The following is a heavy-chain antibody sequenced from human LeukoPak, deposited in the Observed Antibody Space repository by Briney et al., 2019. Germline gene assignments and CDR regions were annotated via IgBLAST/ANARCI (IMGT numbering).Heavy chain of an antibody. CDR1: GGSFSGYY. CDR3: ARGGITIFGVVIIPPFDY. Sequence: SETLFLTCAVYGGSFSGYYWSWIRQPPGKGLEWIGEINHSGSTNYNPSLKSRVTISVDTSKNQFSLKLSSVTAADTAVYYCARGGITIFGVVIIPPFDYWGQGTLVTVSS. V-gene: IGHV4-34*01. D-gene: IGHD3-3*01. J-gene: IGHJ4*02. CDR2: INHSGST.